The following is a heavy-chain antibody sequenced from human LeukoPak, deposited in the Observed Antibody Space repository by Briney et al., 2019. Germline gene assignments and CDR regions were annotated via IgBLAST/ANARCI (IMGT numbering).Heavy chain of an antibody. Sequence: GGSLRLSCAASGFTFSSYAMHWVRQAPGKGLEYVSAISSNGGSTYYANSVKGRFTISRDNSKNTLYLQMGSLRAEDMAVYYCARGDEDSSSWYWFEAGTLHYWGQGTLVTVSS. V-gene: IGHV3-64*01. J-gene: IGHJ4*02. CDR2: ISSNGGST. CDR3: ARGDEDSSSWYWFEAGTLHY. D-gene: IGHD6-13*01. CDR1: GFTFSSYA.